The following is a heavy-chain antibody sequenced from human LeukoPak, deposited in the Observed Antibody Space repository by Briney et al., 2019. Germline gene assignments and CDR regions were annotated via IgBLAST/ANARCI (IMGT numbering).Heavy chain of an antibody. V-gene: IGHV3-43*01. J-gene: IGHJ4*02. D-gene: IGHD3-10*01. Sequence: PGGSLRLSCAASGFTFDDYTMHWVRHGPGMGLEWVSLINWDGGNTYYADSVKGRFTISRDNSKNSLYLQMNNLRTEDTALYYCATGSGTYSPDYWGQGTLVTVSS. CDR1: GFTFDDYT. CDR2: INWDGGNT. CDR3: ATGSGTYSPDY.